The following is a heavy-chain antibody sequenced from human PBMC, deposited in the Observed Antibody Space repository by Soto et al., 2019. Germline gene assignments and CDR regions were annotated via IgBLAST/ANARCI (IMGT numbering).Heavy chain of an antibody. V-gene: IGHV3-23*01. CDR2: ISGSGDST. D-gene: IGHD4-4*01. CDR1: GFTLRSYA. J-gene: IGHJ6*02. Sequence: GGSLRLSCAASGFTLRSYAMSWVRQAPGKGLEWVSGISGSGDSTYYADSVKGRFTISRDTSKNTLYLQMNSLRAEDTAVYYCAKVAHSLETTVTTWDYYYYGMDVWGQGTTVTVSS. CDR3: AKVAHSLETTVTTWDYYYYGMDV.